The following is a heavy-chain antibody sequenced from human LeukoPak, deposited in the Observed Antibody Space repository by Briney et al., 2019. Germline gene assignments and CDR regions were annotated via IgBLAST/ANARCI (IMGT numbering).Heavy chain of an antibody. CDR3: ASTQTFDN. Sequence: GGSLRLSCAASGFTFSSYWMSWVRQAPGKGLEWVANIKQDGSEMYYVDSVKGRFTISRDNAKNSLHLHMNSLRVEDTAVYYCASTQTFDNWGPGTLVTVSS. J-gene: IGHJ4*02. V-gene: IGHV3-7*05. CDR1: GFTFSSYW. CDR2: IKQDGSEM.